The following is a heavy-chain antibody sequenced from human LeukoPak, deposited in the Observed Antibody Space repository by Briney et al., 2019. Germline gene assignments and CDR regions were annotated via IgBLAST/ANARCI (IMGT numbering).Heavy chain of an antibody. D-gene: IGHD3-3*01. Sequence: GGSLRLSCAASRFTLSTYWMSWVRQAPGKGLEWVAHIKRDGSQEYYVDSVKGRFTISRDSAKNSLYLQMNSLRAEDTAVYYCARGVPYDSWSGPHYSDYWGQGTLVTVSS. CDR1: RFTLSTYW. V-gene: IGHV3-7*01. CDR3: ARGVPYDSWSGPHYSDY. CDR2: IKRDGSQE. J-gene: IGHJ4*02.